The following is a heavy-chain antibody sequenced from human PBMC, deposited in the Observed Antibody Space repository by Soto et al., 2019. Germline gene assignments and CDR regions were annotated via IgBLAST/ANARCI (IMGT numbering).Heavy chain of an antibody. D-gene: IGHD4-17*01. Sequence: DVQLVESGGGLVQPGGSLRLSCAASGFTVSSNYINWVRQAPGKGLEWVSIIYTGGKTYYADSVKGRFTISRDNSKNTVYRQMNSLRAEDTAVYYCARDSGGYGDYTTWGQGTLVTVSS. CDR3: ARDSGGYGDYTT. V-gene: IGHV3-66*01. CDR1: GFTVSSNY. CDR2: IYTGGKT. J-gene: IGHJ5*02.